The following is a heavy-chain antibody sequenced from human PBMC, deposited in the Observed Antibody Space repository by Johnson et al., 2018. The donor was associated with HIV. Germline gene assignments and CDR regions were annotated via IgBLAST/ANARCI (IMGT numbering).Heavy chain of an antibody. J-gene: IGHJ3*02. D-gene: IGHD6-6*01. CDR1: GFTFSNYG. CDR3: ARAERSSSGVDAFDI. CDR2: IWNDGSNK. Sequence: QVQLVESGGGVVQPGGSLRLSCAASGFTFSNYGMHWVRQAPGKGLAWVALIWNDGSNKYYADSVTGRFTISRDNSKNTLYLQMNSLRAEDTAVYYCARAERSSSGVDAFDIWGQGTMVTVSS. V-gene: IGHV3-30*02.